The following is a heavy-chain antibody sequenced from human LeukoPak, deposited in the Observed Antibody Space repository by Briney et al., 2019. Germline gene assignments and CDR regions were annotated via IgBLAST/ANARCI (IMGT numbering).Heavy chain of an antibody. Sequence: PSGTLSLTCAVSGVSISSSNWWSWVRQPPGKGLEWIGEIYHSGSTNYNPSLKSRVTISVDKSKNQFSLKLSSVTAADTAVYYCARDGLGYSNYYYYGMDVWGQGITVTVSS. D-gene: IGHD4-11*01. CDR2: IYHSGST. V-gene: IGHV4-4*02. J-gene: IGHJ6*02. CDR3: ARDGLGYSNYYYYGMDV. CDR1: GVSISSSNW.